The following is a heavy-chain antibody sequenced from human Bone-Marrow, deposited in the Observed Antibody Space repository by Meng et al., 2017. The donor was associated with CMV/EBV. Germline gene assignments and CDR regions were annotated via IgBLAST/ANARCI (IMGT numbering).Heavy chain of an antibody. J-gene: IGHJ4*02. Sequence: SLKISCAASGFTFSSYAMHWVRQAPGKGLEWVSGISWNSGSIGYADSVKGRFTISRDNAKNSLYLQMNSLRAEDTALYYCAKDGHYDSSGYLDYWGQGTLVTVSS. V-gene: IGHV3-9*01. CDR3: AKDGHYDSSGYLDY. D-gene: IGHD3-22*01. CDR2: ISWNSGSI. CDR1: GFTFSSYA.